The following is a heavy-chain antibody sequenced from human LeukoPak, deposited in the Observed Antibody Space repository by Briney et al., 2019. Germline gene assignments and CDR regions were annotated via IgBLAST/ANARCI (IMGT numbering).Heavy chain of an antibody. D-gene: IGHD3-3*01. Sequence: SETLSLTCTVSGGSINIYYWSWIRQPPGKGLEWIGYIYYSGSTYYNPSLKSRVTISVDTSKNQFSLKLSSVTAADTAVYYCARGWVLRFLEWLPYNWFDPWGQGTLVTVSS. V-gene: IGHV4-30-4*08. CDR3: ARGWVLRFLEWLPYNWFDP. J-gene: IGHJ5*02. CDR2: IYYSGST. CDR1: GGSINIYY.